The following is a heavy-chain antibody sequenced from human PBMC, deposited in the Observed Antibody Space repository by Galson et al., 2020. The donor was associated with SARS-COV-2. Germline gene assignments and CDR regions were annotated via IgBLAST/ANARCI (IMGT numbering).Heavy chain of an antibody. Sequence: SETLSLTCTVSGGSISSYYWSWIRQPPGKGLEWIGYIYYSGSTNYNPSLKSRVTISVDTSKNQFSLKLSSVTAADTAVYYCASRWGVNGDYDNWGQGTLVTVSS. D-gene: IGHD4-17*01. CDR1: GGSISSYY. V-gene: IGHV4-59*13. CDR2: IYYSGST. J-gene: IGHJ4*02. CDR3: ASRWGVNGDYDN.